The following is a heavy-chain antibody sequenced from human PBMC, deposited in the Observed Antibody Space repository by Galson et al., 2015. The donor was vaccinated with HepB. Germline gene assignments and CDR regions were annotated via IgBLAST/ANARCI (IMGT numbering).Heavy chain of an antibody. CDR1: GGSISSHY. Sequence: LSLTCSVPGGSISSHYWSWMRQPPGKGLEWIGHIYDGGSTNYNPSLKSRVTMSTDTSNNQFSLKLSSVTAADTAVYHCARQKGNKMPFDYWGRGTLVTVSS. CDR3: ARQKGNKMPFDY. J-gene: IGHJ4*02. V-gene: IGHV4-59*08. CDR2: IYDGGST. D-gene: IGHD4-23*01.